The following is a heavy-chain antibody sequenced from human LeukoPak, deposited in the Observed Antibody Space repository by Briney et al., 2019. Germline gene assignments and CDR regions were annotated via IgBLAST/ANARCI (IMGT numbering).Heavy chain of an antibody. CDR1: GFTFSSYG. CDR3: AKAHYTSSWPLDY. J-gene: IGHJ4*02. CDR2: IWYDGSNK. D-gene: IGHD6-13*01. V-gene: IGHV3-33*06. Sequence: GRSLRLSCAASGFTFSSYGMHWVRQAPGKGLEWVAVIWYDGSNKYYADSVKGRFTISRDNSKNTLYLQMNSLRAEDTAVYYCAKAHYTSSWPLDYWGRGTLVTVSP.